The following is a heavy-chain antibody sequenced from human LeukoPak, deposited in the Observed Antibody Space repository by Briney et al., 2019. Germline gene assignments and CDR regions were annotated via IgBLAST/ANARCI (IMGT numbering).Heavy chain of an antibody. CDR2: IYPGDSDT. V-gene: IGHV5-51*01. D-gene: IGHD6-13*01. J-gene: IGHJ3*02. Sequence: GESLKISCKGSGYSFTSYWIGWVRQMPGKGLEWMGIIYPGDSDTRYSPSFQGQVTISADKSIGTAYLQWSSLKASDTAMYYCARTQAPYSSSWYDAFDIWGQGTMVTVSS. CDR3: ARTQAPYSSSWYDAFDI. CDR1: GYSFTSYW.